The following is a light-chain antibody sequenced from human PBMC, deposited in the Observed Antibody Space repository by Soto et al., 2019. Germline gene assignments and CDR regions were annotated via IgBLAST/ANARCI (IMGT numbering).Light chain of an antibody. Sequence: EIVLTQSPATLSLSPGERATLSCRASQSVSSYLAWYQQKPGQAPRLLIYVASNRATGIPARFSGSGSGTDFTLTISSLEPEDFAVYYCQQRSNWPPFFGQGTRLEIK. J-gene: IGKJ5*01. CDR1: QSVSSY. CDR2: VAS. V-gene: IGKV3-11*01. CDR3: QQRSNWPPF.